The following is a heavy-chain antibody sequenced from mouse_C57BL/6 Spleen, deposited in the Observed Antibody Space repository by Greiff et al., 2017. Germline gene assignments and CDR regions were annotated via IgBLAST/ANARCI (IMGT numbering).Heavy chain of an antibody. V-gene: IGHV2-2*01. D-gene: IGHD1-1*01. CDR1: GFSLTSYG. Sequence: QVQLKESGPGLVQPSQSLSITCTVSGFSLTSYGVHWVRQSPGKGLEWLGVIWSGGSTDYNAAFISRLSISKDNSKSQVFFKMNSLQADDTAIYYCATVAGYYAMDYWGQGTSVTVSS. CDR3: ATVAGYYAMDY. J-gene: IGHJ4*01. CDR2: IWSGGST.